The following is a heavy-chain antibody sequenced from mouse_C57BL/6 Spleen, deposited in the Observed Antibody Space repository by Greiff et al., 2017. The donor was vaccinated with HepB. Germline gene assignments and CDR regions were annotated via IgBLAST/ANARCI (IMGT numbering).Heavy chain of an antibody. V-gene: IGHV5-6*01. D-gene: IGHD3-3*01. Sequence: ELKLMESGGDLVKPGGSLKLSCAASGFTFSSYGMSWVRQTPDKRLEWVATISSGGSYTYYPDSVKGRFTISRDNDKNTLYLQMSSLKSEDTAMYYCARLGSPYYCDYWGQGTTLTVSS. CDR2: ISSGGSYT. J-gene: IGHJ2*01. CDR3: ARLGSPYYCDY. CDR1: GFTFSSYG.